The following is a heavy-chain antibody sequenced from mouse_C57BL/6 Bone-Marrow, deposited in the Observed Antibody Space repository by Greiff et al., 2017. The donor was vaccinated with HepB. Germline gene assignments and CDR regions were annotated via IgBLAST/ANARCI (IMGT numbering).Heavy chain of an antibody. CDR1: GYTFTSYW. CDR3: ARSNFDY. Sequence: QVQLQQPGAELVKPGASVKLSCKASGYTFTSYWMQWVKQRPGQGLEWIGEIDPSDSYTNYNQKFKGKATLTVDTSSSTAYMQLSSLTSEDSAVDGVARSNFDYWGQGTTLTVSS. J-gene: IGHJ2*01. V-gene: IGHV1-50*01. CDR2: IDPSDSYT.